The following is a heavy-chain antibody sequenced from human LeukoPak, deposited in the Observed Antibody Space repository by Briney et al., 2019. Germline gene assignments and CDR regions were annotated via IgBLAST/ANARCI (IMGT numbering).Heavy chain of an antibody. CDR3: AGPPREVVVPAATGGY. CDR1: GFTFSSYA. V-gene: IGHV3-23*01. Sequence: GGSLRLSCAASGFTFSSYAMSWVRQAPGKGLEWVSAISGSGGSTYYADSVKGRFTISSDNSKNTLYLQMNSLRAEDTAVYYCAGPPREVVVPAATGGYWGQGTLVTVSS. D-gene: IGHD2-2*01. J-gene: IGHJ4*02. CDR2: ISGSGGST.